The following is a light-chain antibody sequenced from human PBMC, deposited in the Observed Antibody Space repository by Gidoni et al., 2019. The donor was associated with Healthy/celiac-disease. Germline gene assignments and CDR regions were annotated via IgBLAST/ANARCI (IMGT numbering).Light chain of an antibody. J-gene: IGKJ1*01. CDR3: QKYNSVPWT. CDR2: AAS. Sequence: DIQMTQSPSSLSASVGDRGTITCRASQGISNYLAWYQQKPVTVPKLLIYAASTLQSGVPSRFSGSGAGTGFTLTISSLQPEDVATYYCQKYNSVPWTFGQGTKVEIK. V-gene: IGKV1-27*01. CDR1: QGISNY.